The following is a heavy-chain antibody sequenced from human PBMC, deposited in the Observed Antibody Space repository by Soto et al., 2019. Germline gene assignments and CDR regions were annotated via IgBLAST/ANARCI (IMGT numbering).Heavy chain of an antibody. J-gene: IGHJ5*02. V-gene: IGHV3-30*18. CDR1: GFTFSSYG. Sequence: QVQLVESGGGVVQPGRSLRLSCAASGFTFSSYGMHWVRQAPGKGLEWVAVISYDGSNKYYADSVKGRFTISRDNSKNPLYLQMNSLRAEDTAVYYCAKDSSGWYNWFDPWGQGTLVTVSS. CDR3: AKDSSGWYNWFDP. CDR2: ISYDGSNK. D-gene: IGHD6-19*01.